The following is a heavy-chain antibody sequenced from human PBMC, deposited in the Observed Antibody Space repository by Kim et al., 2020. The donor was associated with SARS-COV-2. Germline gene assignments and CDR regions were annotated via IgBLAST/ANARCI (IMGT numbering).Heavy chain of an antibody. CDR1: GFTFSSYG. D-gene: IGHD3-10*01. CDR3: AKDHLWFGEVADYYFDY. J-gene: IGHJ4*02. Sequence: GGSLRLSCAASGFTFSSYGMHWVRQAPGKGLEWVAVISYDGSNKYYADSVKGRFTISRDNSKNTLYLQMNSLRAEDTAVYYCAKDHLWFGEVADYYFDYWGQGTLVTVSS. V-gene: IGHV3-30*18. CDR2: ISYDGSNK.